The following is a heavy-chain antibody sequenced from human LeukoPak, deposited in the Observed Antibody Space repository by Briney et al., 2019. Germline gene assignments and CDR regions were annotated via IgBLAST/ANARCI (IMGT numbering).Heavy chain of an antibody. CDR1: GYTLTELS. D-gene: IGHD6-19*01. J-gene: IGHJ4*02. Sequence: ASVKVSCTVSGYTLTELSMHWVRQAPRQGLEWMGIINPSGGSTSYAQKFQGRVTMTRDTSTSTVYMELSSLRSEDTAVYYCVYFRGWQTVDYWGQGTLVTVSS. CDR3: VYFRGWQTVDY. CDR2: INPSGGST. V-gene: IGHV1-46*01.